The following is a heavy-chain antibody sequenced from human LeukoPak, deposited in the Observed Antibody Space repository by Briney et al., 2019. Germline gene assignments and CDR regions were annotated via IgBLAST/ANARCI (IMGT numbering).Heavy chain of an antibody. CDR3: ARDCTSCYTQFDY. J-gene: IGHJ4*02. Sequence: PSETLSLTCTVSGDSISNTAYYWGWIRQPPGKGLEWIGEINHSGSTNYNPSLKSRVTISVDTSKNQFSLKLSSVTAADTAVYYCARDCTSCYTQFDYWGQGTLVTVSS. V-gene: IGHV4-39*07. CDR1: GDSISNTAYY. CDR2: INHSGST. D-gene: IGHD2-2*02.